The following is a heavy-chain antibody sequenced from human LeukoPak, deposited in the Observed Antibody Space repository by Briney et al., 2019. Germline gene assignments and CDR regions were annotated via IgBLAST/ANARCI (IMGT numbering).Heavy chain of an antibody. CDR2: ISSSGSTI. J-gene: IGHJ2*01. D-gene: IGHD3-3*01. V-gene: IGHV3-11*04. CDR3: ARDSHPRGHITIFGVVDPNWYFDL. Sequence: PGGSLRLSCAASGFTFSDYYMSWIRQAPGKGLEWGSYISSSGSTIYYADSVKDRFTISRDNAKNSLYLQMNSLRAEDTAVYYCARDSHPRGHITIFGVVDPNWYFDLWGRGTLVTVSS. CDR1: GFTFSDYY.